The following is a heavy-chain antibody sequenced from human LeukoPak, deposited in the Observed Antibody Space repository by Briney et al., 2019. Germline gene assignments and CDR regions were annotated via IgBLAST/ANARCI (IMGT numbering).Heavy chain of an antibody. CDR1: GGSISSYY. V-gene: IGHV4-59*08. CDR2: IYYSGST. D-gene: IGHD4-17*01. J-gene: IGHJ5*02. Sequence: SETLSLTCTVSGGSISSYYWSWIRQPPGKGLEWIGYIYYSGSTNYNPSLKSRVTISVDTSKNQFSLTLSSVPAADTAVYYCASLTTVTTILNCFDPGGRGPLAAAS. CDR3: ASLTTVTTILNCFDP.